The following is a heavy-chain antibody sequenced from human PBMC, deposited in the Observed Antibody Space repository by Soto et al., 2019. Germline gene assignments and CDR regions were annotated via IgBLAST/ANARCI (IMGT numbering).Heavy chain of an antibody. J-gene: IGHJ5*02. CDR1: GGSISSYY. V-gene: IGHV4-59*01. D-gene: IGHD3-3*01. CDR3: ARVLHYYFWRGPHPNIYWFAP. Sequence: SETLSLTCTVSGGSISSYYWSWIRQPPGKGLEWIGYIYYSGSTNYNPSLKSRVTISVDTSKNQFSLKLSSVTAADTAVYYCARVLHYYFWRGPHPNIYWFAPWGQGTLV. CDR2: IYYSGST.